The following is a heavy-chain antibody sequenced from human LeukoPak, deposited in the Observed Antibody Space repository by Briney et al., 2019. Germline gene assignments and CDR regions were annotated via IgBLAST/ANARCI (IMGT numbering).Heavy chain of an antibody. D-gene: IGHD2-8*01. Sequence: GGSLRLSCAASGFTFSSYSMNWVRQAPGKGLEWVSPISSSSSYIYYADSVKGRFTISRDNAKNSLYLQMNSLRAEDTAVYYCARYAIRGAFDIWGQGTMVTVSS. CDR2: ISSSSSYI. V-gene: IGHV3-21*01. CDR1: GFTFSSYS. CDR3: ARYAIRGAFDI. J-gene: IGHJ3*02.